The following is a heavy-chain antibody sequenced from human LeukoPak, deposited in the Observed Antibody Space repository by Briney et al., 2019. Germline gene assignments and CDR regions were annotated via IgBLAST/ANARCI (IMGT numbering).Heavy chain of an antibody. J-gene: IGHJ4*02. D-gene: IGHD2-2*02. Sequence: GSLRLSCAASGFTFSNYGFHWVRQVPGKGLEWVAVIWSDGSKKYYADSVKGRFTISRDDSKNTLYLQMNSLRDEDTAVYYCAKGGSHVSGWLYGASDYWGQGTLVTVSS. CDR2: IWSDGSKK. CDR3: AKGGSHVSGWLYGASDY. CDR1: GFTFSNYG. V-gene: IGHV3-33*06.